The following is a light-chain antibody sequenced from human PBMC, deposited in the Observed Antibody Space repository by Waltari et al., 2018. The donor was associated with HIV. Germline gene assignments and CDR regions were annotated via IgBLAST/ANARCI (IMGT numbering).Light chain of an antibody. CDR1: SSDIGGYNY. V-gene: IGLV2-11*01. J-gene: IGLJ3*02. Sequence: QSALTQPRSVSGSPGQSVTISCTGTSSDIGGYNYVSWYQQPPGDAPKLIIYEVSYRPSGVSDRFSGSKSINAASLTISGLQADDEADYYCCSYTSAATWVFGGGTKVTVL. CDR2: EVS. CDR3: CSYTSAATWV.